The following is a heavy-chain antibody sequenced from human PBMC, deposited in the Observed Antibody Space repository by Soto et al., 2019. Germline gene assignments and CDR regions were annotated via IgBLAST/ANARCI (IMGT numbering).Heavy chain of an antibody. CDR3: ARRIPAAPNWFDP. V-gene: IGHV4-4*02. Sequence: QVQLQESGPGLVKPSGTLSLTCAVSGGSISSGTWWSWVRQSPGRGLEWIGEIYHSGSPNYNPSLQSRVTMSVHKSTTLSSLSLSSVTAADSALYYCARRIPAAPNWFDPWGQGTLVTVSS. CDR1: GGSISSGTW. D-gene: IGHD2-2*01. J-gene: IGHJ5*02. CDR2: IYHSGSP.